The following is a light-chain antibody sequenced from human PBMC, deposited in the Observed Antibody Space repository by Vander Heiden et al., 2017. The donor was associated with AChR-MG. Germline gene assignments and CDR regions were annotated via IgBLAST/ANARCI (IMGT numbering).Light chain of an antibody. CDR1: QSLLHSNGYSY. V-gene: IGKV2-28*01. Sequence: DIVMTQSPLSLPVTPGEPASISCRSSQSLLHSNGYSYLDWYLQKPGQSPQLLIYLGSNRASGVPDRFSGSGSGTDFTLKISRVEPEDVGVYYCMQALQSPGFGQGTKLEI. J-gene: IGKJ2*01. CDR2: LGS. CDR3: MQALQSPG.